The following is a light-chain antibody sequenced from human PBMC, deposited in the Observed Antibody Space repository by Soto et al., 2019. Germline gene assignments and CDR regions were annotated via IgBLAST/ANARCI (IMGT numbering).Light chain of an antibody. CDR3: SSYAGNSRYV. Sequence: QSVLTQPPSASGSPGQSVTISCTGTSSDVGRYNYISWYQQRPGKAPKLIIYEVSKRPSGVPDRLSGSKHGNTASLTVSGLQAEDEADYYCSSYAGNSRYVFGTGTKVTVL. V-gene: IGLV2-8*01. CDR2: EVS. J-gene: IGLJ1*01. CDR1: SSDVGRYNY.